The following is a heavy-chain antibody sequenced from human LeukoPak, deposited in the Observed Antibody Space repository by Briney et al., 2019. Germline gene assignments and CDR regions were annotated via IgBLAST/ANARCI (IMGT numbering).Heavy chain of an antibody. Sequence: SETLSLTCTVSGGSISAYYWTWIRQAPGHGLEYLGYIYYSGSTNYNPSLKSRVTISVDTSKNQFSLKLSSVTAADTAVYYCAISYSSSWYDYWGQGTLVTVSS. CDR3: AISYSSSWYDY. CDR1: GGSISAYY. V-gene: IGHV4-59*01. J-gene: IGHJ4*02. CDR2: IYYSGST. D-gene: IGHD6-13*01.